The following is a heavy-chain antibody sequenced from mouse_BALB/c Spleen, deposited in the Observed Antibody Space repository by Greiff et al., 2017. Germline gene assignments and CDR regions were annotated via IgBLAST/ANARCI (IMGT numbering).Heavy chain of an antibody. D-gene: IGHD2-1*01. Sequence: EVQLVESGPELVKPGASVKISCKASGYTFTDYNMHWVKQSHGKSLEWIGYIYPYNGGTGYNQKFKSKATLTVDNSSSTAYMELRSLTSEDSAVYYCARRKGNYYAMDYWGQGTSVTVSS. J-gene: IGHJ4*01. CDR3: ARRKGNYYAMDY. CDR1: GYTFTDYN. CDR2: IYPYNGGT. V-gene: IGHV1S29*02.